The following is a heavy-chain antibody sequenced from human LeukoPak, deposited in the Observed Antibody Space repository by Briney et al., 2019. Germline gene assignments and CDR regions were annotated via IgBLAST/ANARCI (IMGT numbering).Heavy chain of an antibody. J-gene: IGHJ4*02. CDR2: TRNDGSNK. CDR3: AKSVGYGGYGGFDY. CDR1: GFTFSNSA. Sequence: GGSLRLSCAASGFTFSNSAMPWFGQAPGKGLEWLPFTRNDGSNKYYADSVKGRFTISRDNSKNTLYLQMNNLRVEDTAVYYCAKSVGYGGYGGFDYWGQGTLVTVSS. D-gene: IGHD5-12*01. V-gene: IGHV3-30*02.